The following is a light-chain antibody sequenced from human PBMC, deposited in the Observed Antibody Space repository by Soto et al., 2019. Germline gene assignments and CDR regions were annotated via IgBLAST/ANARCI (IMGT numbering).Light chain of an antibody. Sequence: QSVLTQPPSVSGAPGQRVTISCTGSSSNIGAGYDVHWYQQLPGTAPKLLIYGNSNRPSGVPDRFSGSKSGTSASLAITGLQAEDEADYYCQSYDSRFQWVFGGGTKLTVL. CDR3: QSYDSRFQWV. CDR2: GNS. V-gene: IGLV1-40*01. J-gene: IGLJ3*02. CDR1: SSNIGAGYD.